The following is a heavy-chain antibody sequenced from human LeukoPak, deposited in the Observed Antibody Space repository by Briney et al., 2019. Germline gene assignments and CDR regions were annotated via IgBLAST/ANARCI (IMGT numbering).Heavy chain of an antibody. V-gene: IGHV3-23*01. Sequence: GGSLRLSCAASGFTFSDYAMRWVRQAPGKGLEWLSEITRYGADTDYADSVKGRFTISRDNSKRTLSLQMNSLRAEDTAIYYCAKGKVNHDGAFDFWGQGTTVTVSS. D-gene: IGHD1-14*01. CDR3: AKGKVNHDGAFDF. CDR1: GFTFSDYA. CDR2: ITRYGADT. J-gene: IGHJ3*01.